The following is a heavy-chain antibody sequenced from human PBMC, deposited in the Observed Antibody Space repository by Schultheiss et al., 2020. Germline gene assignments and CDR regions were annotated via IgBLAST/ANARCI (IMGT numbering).Heavy chain of an antibody. CDR3: ARVSPPGLLYPHYYYYYYGMDV. D-gene: IGHD2-21*02. J-gene: IGHJ6*01. V-gene: IGHV1-2*06. CDR2: INPNSGGT. CDR1: GYTFTGYY. Sequence: GGSLRLSCMASGYTFTGYYMHWVRQAPGQGLEWMGRINPNSGGTNYAQKFQGRVTMTRDTSISTAYMELSRLRSDDTAVYYCARVSPPGLLYPHYYYYYYGMDVWGQGTTVTVSS.